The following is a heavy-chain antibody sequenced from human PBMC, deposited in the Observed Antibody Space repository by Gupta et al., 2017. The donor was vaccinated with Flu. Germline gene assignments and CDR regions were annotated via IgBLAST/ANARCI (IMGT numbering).Heavy chain of an antibody. Sequence: QVQLQESGPGLVKPSETLSLTCNVSGGSISNYYWSWIRQPAGKGLEWIGRIYSTGSTNYNPSLKSRVTMSVDPSKNQFSLKVTSVTAADTAMYYCARDRKVDSSLVYFDYWGQGTLVTVSS. CDR2: IYSTGST. CDR3: ARDRKVDSSLVYFDY. J-gene: IGHJ4*02. D-gene: IGHD5-18*01. CDR1: GGSISNYY. V-gene: IGHV4-4*07.